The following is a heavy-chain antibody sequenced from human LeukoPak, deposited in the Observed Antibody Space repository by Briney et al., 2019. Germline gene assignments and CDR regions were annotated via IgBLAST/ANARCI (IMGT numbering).Heavy chain of an antibody. CDR1: GFMFSSYA. J-gene: IGHJ4*02. CDR3: ARDGLGVADLDY. CDR2: ISSSGTTI. V-gene: IGHV3-48*03. Sequence: PGGSLRLSCVASGFMFSSYAMNWVRQAPGKGLEWLSYISSSGTTIYSADSVKGRFTISRDNAKNSLYLHMNSLRGEDTAAYHCARDGLGVADLDYWGQGTLVTVSS. D-gene: IGHD2-15*01.